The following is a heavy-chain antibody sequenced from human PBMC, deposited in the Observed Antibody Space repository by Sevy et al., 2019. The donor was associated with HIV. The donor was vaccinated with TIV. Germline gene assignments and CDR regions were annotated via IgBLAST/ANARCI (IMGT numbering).Heavy chain of an antibody. D-gene: IGHD2-15*01. CDR3: TTDPARMGYLDAFDI. J-gene: IGHJ3*02. Sequence: GGSLRLSCAASGFSFSNAWMSWVRQAPGKGLEWVGRIKSKTDGGTTDYAAPVKGRFTFPRQDSKTTLYLQMNSLKTKATAVYYCTTDPARMGYLDAFDIWGQGTMVTVSS. V-gene: IGHV3-15*01. CDR1: GFSFSNAW. CDR2: IKSKTDGGTT.